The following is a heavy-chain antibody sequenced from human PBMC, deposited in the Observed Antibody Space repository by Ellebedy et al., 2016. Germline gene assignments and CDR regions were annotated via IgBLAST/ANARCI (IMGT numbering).Heavy chain of an antibody. V-gene: IGHV3-30*04. J-gene: IGHJ4*02. D-gene: IGHD3-9*01. CDR1: GFTFSSYA. CDR3: ARDSYDILTGYYGIDY. Sequence: GESLKISXAASGFTFSSYAMHWVRQAPGKGLEWAAVISYDGSNKYYADSVKGRFTISRDNSKNTLYLQMNSLRAEVTAVYYCARDSYDILTGYYGIDYWGQGTLVTVSS. CDR2: ISYDGSNK.